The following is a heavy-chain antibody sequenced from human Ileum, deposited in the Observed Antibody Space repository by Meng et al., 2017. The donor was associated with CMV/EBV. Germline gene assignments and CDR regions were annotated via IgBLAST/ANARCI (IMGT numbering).Heavy chain of an antibody. Sequence: HVQLQESGPGLVKPSETLSLPCPVSGGSISGYYWSWIRQPATKGLEWIGRVYSSGSTDYNPSLQSRVTMSVDTSKNQFSLKLSSVTAADTAVYYCARGSSSWAFDYWGQGTLVTVSS. D-gene: IGHD2-2*01. V-gene: IGHV4-4*07. CDR1: GGSISGYY. CDR2: VYSSGST. CDR3: ARGSSSWAFDY. J-gene: IGHJ4*02.